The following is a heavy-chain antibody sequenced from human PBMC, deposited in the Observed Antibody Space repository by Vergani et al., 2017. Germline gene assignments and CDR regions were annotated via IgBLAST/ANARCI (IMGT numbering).Heavy chain of an antibody. J-gene: IGHJ4*02. Sequence: QVQLQESGPGLVRPSQTLSLPFTVSGGSISSGNYYWSWIRQPAGKGLEWIGRIYTSGSTNYNPSLKSRGSISADTSKNQFSLKVNSVTAADTAVYYCGRAAASALDNWGQGTLVTVSS. D-gene: IGHD6-13*01. CDR3: GRAAASALDN. CDR1: GGSISSGNYY. V-gene: IGHV4-61*02. CDR2: IYTSGST.